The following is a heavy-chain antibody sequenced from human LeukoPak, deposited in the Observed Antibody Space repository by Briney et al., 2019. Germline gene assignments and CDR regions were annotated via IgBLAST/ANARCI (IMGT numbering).Heavy chain of an antibody. Sequence: GGSLRLSCAASGFTFSSYSMNWVRQAPGKGLEWVSSISSSSSYIYYADSVKGRFTISRDNAKNSLYLQMNSLRAEDTAVYYCARDASHYGSGSYGEGFDYWGQGTLVTVSS. D-gene: IGHD3-10*01. CDR2: ISSSSSYI. CDR3: ARDASHYGSGSYGEGFDY. CDR1: GFTFSSYS. V-gene: IGHV3-21*01. J-gene: IGHJ4*02.